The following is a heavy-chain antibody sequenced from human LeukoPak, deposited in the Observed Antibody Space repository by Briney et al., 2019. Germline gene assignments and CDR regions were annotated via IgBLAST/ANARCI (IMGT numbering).Heavy chain of an antibody. V-gene: IGHV3-23*01. CDR1: GFTFSSYA. CDR3: AKGPDDYVWGSYRPFDY. J-gene: IGHJ4*02. CDR2: ISGSGSST. D-gene: IGHD3-16*02. Sequence: PGGSLRLSCAASGFTFSSYAMSWVRQAPGKGLEWVSAISGSGSSTYYADSVKGRFTISRDNSKNTLYLQMNSLRAEDTAVYYCAKGPDDYVWGSYRPFDYWGQGTLVTVSS.